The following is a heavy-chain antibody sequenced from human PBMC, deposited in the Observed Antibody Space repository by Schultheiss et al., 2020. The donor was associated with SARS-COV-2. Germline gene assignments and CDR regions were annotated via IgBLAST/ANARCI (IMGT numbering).Heavy chain of an antibody. D-gene: IGHD5-18*01. Sequence: SETLSLTCNVSGGSISSYYWSWIRQPPGKGLEWIGYIYYSGNTNYNPSLKSRVTISVDTSKNRFSLKLSSVTAADTALYYCARSGTSHGSFDYWGQGTLVTVSS. CDR3: ARSGTSHGSFDY. CDR2: IYYSGNT. J-gene: IGHJ4*02. CDR1: GGSISSYY. V-gene: IGHV4-59*01.